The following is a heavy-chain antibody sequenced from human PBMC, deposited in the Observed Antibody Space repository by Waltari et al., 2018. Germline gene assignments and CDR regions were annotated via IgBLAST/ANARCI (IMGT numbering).Heavy chain of an antibody. CDR3: ARDYCDRTNCHGMDV. D-gene: IGHD3-22*01. CDR2: ISYNARNI. J-gene: IGHJ6*02. Sequence: QVQLVESGGGVVQPGRSLRLSCEDSEFTFSSYAMHWVRQAPGKGLEWVAVISYNARNIYYVDSVKGRFTISRDNSKKTLYLQMNSLRAEDTAVYYCARDYCDRTNCHGMDVWGQGTTVIVSS. V-gene: IGHV3-30*04. CDR1: EFTFSSYA.